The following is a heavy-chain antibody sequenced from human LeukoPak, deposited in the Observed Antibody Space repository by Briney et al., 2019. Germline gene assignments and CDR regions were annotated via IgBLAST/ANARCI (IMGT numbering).Heavy chain of an antibody. J-gene: IGHJ4*02. V-gene: IGHV4-31*03. CDR3: ARVITEYQLHYFDY. CDR1: GGSISSGGYY. CDR2: IYYSGGT. Sequence: SETLSLTCTVSGGSISSGGYYWSWIRQHPGKGLEWIGYIYYSGGTYYNPSLKSRVTISVDTSKNQFSLKLSSVTAADTAVYYCARVITEYQLHYFDYWGQGTLVTVSS. D-gene: IGHD2-2*01.